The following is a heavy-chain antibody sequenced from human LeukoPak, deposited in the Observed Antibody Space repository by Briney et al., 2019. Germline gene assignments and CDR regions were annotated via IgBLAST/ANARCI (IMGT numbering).Heavy chain of an antibody. CDR1: GFTFSSYA. CDR3: ASDRGYSYGFSFDY. V-gene: IGHV3-64D*06. CDR2: ISSNGGST. Sequence: GGSLRLSCSASGFTFSSYAMHWVRQAPGKGLEYVSAISSNGGSTYYADSVKGRFTISRDNSKNTLYLQMNSLRAEDTAVYYCASDRGYSYGFSFDYWGQGTLVTVSS. J-gene: IGHJ4*02. D-gene: IGHD5-18*01.